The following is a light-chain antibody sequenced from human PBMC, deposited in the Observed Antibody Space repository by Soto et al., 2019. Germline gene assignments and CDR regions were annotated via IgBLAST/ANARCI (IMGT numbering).Light chain of an antibody. CDR3: QKSYTTHAYS. V-gene: IGKV1-39*01. CDR1: QNIYRY. Sequence: DIQMTQSPPSLSASVGDRVTITCRASQNIYRYVNWYQQKPGKAPELLIYAASSLQSGVPSRFSGSASGTEFTLTNSSLLPEDFVSYFCQKSYTTHAYSFGKGTKLEIK. CDR2: AAS. J-gene: IGKJ2*01.